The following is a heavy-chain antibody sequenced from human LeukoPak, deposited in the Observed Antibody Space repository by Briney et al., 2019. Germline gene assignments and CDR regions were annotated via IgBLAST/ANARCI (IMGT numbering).Heavy chain of an antibody. CDR1: GFTFSSYS. CDR3: ARRESSGRFDY. Sequence: PGGSLRLSCAASGFTFSSYSMNWVRQAPGKGLEWVSSISSSSYDINYTDSMKGRFTISRDNAKSSLYLQMNSLRVEDTAVYYCARRESSGRFDYWGQGTLVTVSS. D-gene: IGHD6-19*01. CDR2: ISSSSYDI. V-gene: IGHV3-21*01. J-gene: IGHJ4*02.